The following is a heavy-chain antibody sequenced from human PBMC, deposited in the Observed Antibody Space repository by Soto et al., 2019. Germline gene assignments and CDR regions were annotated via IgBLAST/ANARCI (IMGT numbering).Heavy chain of an antibody. Sequence: QVQLVESGGGVVQPGRSLRLSCAASGFTFSSYGMHWVRQAPGKGLEWVAVISYDGSNKYYADSVKGRFTISRDNSKNTLYLQMNSLRAEDTAVDYCAKDQIVIAAPPHYYYGMDVWGQGTTVTVSS. CDR2: ISYDGSNK. CDR3: AKDQIVIAAPPHYYYGMDV. D-gene: IGHD6-6*01. J-gene: IGHJ6*02. CDR1: GFTFSSYG. V-gene: IGHV3-30*18.